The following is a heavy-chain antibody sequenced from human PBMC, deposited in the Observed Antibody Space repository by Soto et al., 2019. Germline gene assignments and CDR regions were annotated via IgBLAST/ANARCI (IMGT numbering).Heavy chain of an antibody. J-gene: IGHJ6*02. V-gene: IGHV1-2*04. CDR3: ARELVVPADRRHYYYYGMDV. Sequence: ASVKVSCKASGYTFTGYYMHWVRQAPGQGLEWMGWINPNSGGTNYAQKFQGWVTMTRDTSISTAYMELSRLRSDDTAVYYCARELVVPADRRHYYYYGMDVWGRGTKVTVSS. D-gene: IGHD2-2*01. CDR1: GYTFTGYY. CDR2: INPNSGGT.